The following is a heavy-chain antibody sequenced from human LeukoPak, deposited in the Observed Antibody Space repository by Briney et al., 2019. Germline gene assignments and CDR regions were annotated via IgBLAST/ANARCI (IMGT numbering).Heavy chain of an antibody. J-gene: IGHJ4*02. D-gene: IGHD5-18*01. CDR3: EAVDTAMGNLDY. V-gene: IGHV1-2*02. Sequence: ASVKVSCKASGYTFTGYYMHWVRQAPGQGLEWMGWINPNSGGTNYAQKFRGRVTMTRDTSISTAYMELSRLRSDDTAVYYCEAVDTAMGNLDYWGQGTLVTVFS. CDR2: INPNSGGT. CDR1: GYTFTGYY.